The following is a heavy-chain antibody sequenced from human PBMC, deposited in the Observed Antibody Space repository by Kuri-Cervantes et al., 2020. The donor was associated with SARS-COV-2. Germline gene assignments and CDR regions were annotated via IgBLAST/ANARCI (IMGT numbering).Heavy chain of an antibody. J-gene: IGHJ4*02. Sequence: ASVKVSCKASGYTFTGYYMHWVRQAPGQGLEWMGWINPNSGGTNYAQKLQGRVTMTRDTSISTAYMELSRLRSDDTAVYYCARVYSSSWYGVIPFDYWGQGPLVTVSS. CDR2: INPNSGGT. V-gene: IGHV1-2*02. CDR3: ARVYSSSWYGVIPFDY. CDR1: GYTFTGYY. D-gene: IGHD6-13*01.